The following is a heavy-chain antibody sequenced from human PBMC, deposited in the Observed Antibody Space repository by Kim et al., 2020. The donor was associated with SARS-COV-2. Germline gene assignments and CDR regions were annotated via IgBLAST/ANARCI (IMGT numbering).Heavy chain of an antibody. Sequence: KYYEESVKGGFTSTRYPATNALYLKMNSLRAEDTAVYYCARGRSYEPFDYWGQGTLVTVSS. V-gene: IGHV3-48*01. CDR3: ARGRSYEPFDY. CDR2: K. J-gene: IGHJ4*02. D-gene: IGHD3-16*01.